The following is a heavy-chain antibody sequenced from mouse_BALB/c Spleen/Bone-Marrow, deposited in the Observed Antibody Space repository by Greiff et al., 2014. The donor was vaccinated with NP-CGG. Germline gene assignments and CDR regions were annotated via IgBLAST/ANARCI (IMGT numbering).Heavy chain of an antibody. Sequence: VHLVESGAELVRPGSSVKISCKASGYAFSSYWMNWVKQRPGQGLEWIGQIYPGDGDTNYNGKFKGKATLTADKSSSTAYMQLRRLTSEDSAVYFCARGVPMDYCGQGTSVTVSS. J-gene: IGHJ4*01. CDR2: IYPGDGDT. CDR1: GYAFSSYW. V-gene: IGHV1-80*01. CDR3: ARGVPMDY.